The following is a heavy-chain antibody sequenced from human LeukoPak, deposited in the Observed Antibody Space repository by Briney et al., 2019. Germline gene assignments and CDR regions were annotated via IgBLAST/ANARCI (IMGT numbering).Heavy chain of an antibody. J-gene: IGHJ4*02. CDR2: INPNSGGT. Sequence: GASVKVSCKASGYTFSDHFIHWVRQAPGQGLEWMGVINPNSGGTNYARKFQGRVTMTRDTSISTAYMELSRLTSDDSAVYYCARRGFYDFWSGYPFDFWGQGTLVTVSS. V-gene: IGHV1-2*02. D-gene: IGHD3-3*01. CDR3: ARRGFYDFWSGYPFDF. CDR1: GYTFSDHF.